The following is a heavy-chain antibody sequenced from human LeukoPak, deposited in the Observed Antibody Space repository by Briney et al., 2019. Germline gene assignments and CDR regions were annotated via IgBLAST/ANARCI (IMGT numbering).Heavy chain of an antibody. CDR2: ISGSGGST. V-gene: IGHV3-23*01. D-gene: IGHD3-16*01. CDR1: GFTFSSYA. J-gene: IGHJ4*02. CDR3: AARKFGASYYFDY. Sequence: PGGSLRLSCAASGFTFSSYAMSWVRQAPGKGLEWVSAISGSGGSTYYADSVKGRFTISRDNSKNTLYLQMNSLRAEDTAVYYCAARKFGASYYFDYWGQGTLVTVSS.